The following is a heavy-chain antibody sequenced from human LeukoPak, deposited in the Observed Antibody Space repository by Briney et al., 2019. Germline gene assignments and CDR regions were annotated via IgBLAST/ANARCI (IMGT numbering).Heavy chain of an antibody. J-gene: IGHJ4*02. CDR1: GYTFTSYG. CDR2: ISAYNGNT. CDR3: AREASYYYDSSGSDY. D-gene: IGHD3-22*01. V-gene: IGHV1-18*01. Sequence: GASMKVSCKASGYTFTSYGISWVRQAPGQGLAWMGWISAYNGNTNYAQKLQGRVTMTTDTSTSTAYMELRSLRSDDTAVYYCAREASYYYDSSGSDYWGQGTLVTVSS.